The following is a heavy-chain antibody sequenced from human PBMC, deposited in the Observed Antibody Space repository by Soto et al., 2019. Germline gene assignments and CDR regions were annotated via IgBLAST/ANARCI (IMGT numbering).Heavy chain of an antibody. CDR1: GFTFSSYS. Sequence: GGSLRLSCAASGFTFSSYSMSWVRQAPGKGLEWVSYISSSSSTIYYADSVKGRFTISRDNAKNSLYLQMNSLRDEDTAVYYCARDRTERATYYYGSGYYYYYGMDVWGQGTTVTVSS. D-gene: IGHD3-10*01. CDR2: ISSSSSTI. CDR3: ARDRTERATYYYGSGYYYYYGMDV. J-gene: IGHJ6*02. V-gene: IGHV3-48*02.